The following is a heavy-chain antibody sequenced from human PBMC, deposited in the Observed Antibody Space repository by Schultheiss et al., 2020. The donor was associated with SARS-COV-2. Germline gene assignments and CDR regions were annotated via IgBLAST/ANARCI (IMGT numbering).Heavy chain of an antibody. CDR1: GYSFTSYW. CDR2: IYPGDSDT. CDR3: ARTRGASLLFDY. D-gene: IGHD3-10*01. V-gene: IGHV5-51*01. J-gene: IGHJ4*02. Sequence: GGSLRLSCKGSGYSFTSYWIGWVRQMPGKGLEWMGIIYPGDSDTRYSPSFQCQVTISADKSISTAYLQWSSLKASDTAMYYCARTRGASLLFDYWGQGTLVTVSS.